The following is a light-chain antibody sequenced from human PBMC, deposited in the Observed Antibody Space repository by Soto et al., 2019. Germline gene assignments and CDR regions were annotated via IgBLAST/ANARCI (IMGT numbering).Light chain of an antibody. Sequence: EVVMTQSPVTLSVSPGERATLSCRAIRSVTRHVAWYQQKPGQAPRLLIYDASVRATGIPARFSGSGSGTEFTLTINNLQSEDFAVYYCQQYNNWPPITFGQGTRLEIK. CDR2: DAS. J-gene: IGKJ5*01. CDR3: QQYNNWPPIT. CDR1: RSVTRH. V-gene: IGKV3-15*01.